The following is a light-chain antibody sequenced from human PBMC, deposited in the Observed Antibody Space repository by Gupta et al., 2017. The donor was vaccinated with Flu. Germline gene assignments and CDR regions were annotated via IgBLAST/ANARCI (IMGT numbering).Light chain of an antibody. J-gene: IGLJ2*01. CDR2: QDS. Sequence: YAVNTGRSTCSGDRWSDKYACCYQQEPGQNPVLVIYQDSNRAAGIRVRFSGSNSATTATLTIRGTQAVDEDDYYCQAWNSSTVVFGGGTKLTVL. CDR3: QAWNSSTVV. CDR1: RWSDKY. V-gene: IGLV3-1*01.